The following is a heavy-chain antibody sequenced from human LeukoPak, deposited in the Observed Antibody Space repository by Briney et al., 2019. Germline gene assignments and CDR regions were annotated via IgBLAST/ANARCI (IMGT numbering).Heavy chain of an antibody. CDR3: ARAWFGELAFDY. J-gene: IGHJ4*02. CDR1: GFTVSSNY. Sequence: GGSLTLSCAASGFTVSSNYMSWVRQPPGKGLEWVSVIYSGGSTYYADSVKGRFTIPRDNSKNTLYLQMNSLRAEDTAVYYCARAWFGELAFDYWGQGTLVTVSS. V-gene: IGHV3-53*01. D-gene: IGHD3-10*01. CDR2: IYSGGST.